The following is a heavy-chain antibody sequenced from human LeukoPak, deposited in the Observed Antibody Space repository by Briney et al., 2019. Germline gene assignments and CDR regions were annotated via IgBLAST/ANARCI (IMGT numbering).Heavy chain of an antibody. D-gene: IGHD2-21*01. CDR1: GFTFSTYS. CDR3: ARQLGYSYGPYCGGDCQGWSY. CDR2: IDSSGTTI. V-gene: IGHV3-48*01. Sequence: RGSLRLSCAASGFTFSTYSMNWVRQAPGKGLEWVSYIDSSGTTIYYADSVQGRFTISRDNAKNSLYLQMNSLIAADTAVYYCARQLGYSYGPYCGGDCQGWSYWGQGTLVTVYS. J-gene: IGHJ4*02.